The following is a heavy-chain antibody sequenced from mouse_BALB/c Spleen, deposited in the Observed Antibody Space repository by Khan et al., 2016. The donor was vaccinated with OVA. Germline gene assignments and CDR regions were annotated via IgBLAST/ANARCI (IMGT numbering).Heavy chain of an antibody. J-gene: IGHJ1*01. CDR1: GYTFTNYG. D-gene: IGHD2-1*01. CDR3: ARVGNYWYFDV. CDR2: INTYTGEP. Sequence: QIQLVQSGPELKKPGETVKISCKASGYTFTNYGMNWVKQAPGKGLKWMGWINTYTGEPTYGDDLKGRFAFSLETSASTAYLQINNLKNEDTGTCFCARVGNYWYFDVWGAGTTVTVSS. V-gene: IGHV9-3-1*01.